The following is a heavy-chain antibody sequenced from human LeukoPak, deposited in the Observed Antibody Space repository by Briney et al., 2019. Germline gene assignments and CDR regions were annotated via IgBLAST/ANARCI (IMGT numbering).Heavy chain of an antibody. Sequence: PSETLSLTCAVSRGSISSTYWWSWVRQPPGEGLEWIGEIHHTGSTNYNPSLKSRVTISLDTSRNQFSLKLNSVTAADTAVYYCAKSNGYGLIDIWGQGTMVTVSS. CDR1: RGSISSTYW. CDR3: AKSNGYGLIDI. J-gene: IGHJ3*02. D-gene: IGHD3-10*01. CDR2: IHHTGST. V-gene: IGHV4-4*02.